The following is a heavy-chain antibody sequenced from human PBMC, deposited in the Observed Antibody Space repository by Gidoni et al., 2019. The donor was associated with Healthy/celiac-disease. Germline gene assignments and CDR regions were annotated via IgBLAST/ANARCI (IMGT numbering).Heavy chain of an antibody. CDR1: GGSISSSSYY. CDR2: IYYSGST. Sequence: QLQLQESGPGLVKPSETLSLTCTVSGGSISSSSYYWGWIRQPPGKGLEWMGSIYYSGSTYYNPALKSRVTISVETSKNQCSLKLSSVTAADTAVYYCARWNWSGYFDYWGQGTLVTVSS. J-gene: IGHJ4*02. V-gene: IGHV4-39*01. D-gene: IGHD3-3*01. CDR3: ARWNWSGYFDY.